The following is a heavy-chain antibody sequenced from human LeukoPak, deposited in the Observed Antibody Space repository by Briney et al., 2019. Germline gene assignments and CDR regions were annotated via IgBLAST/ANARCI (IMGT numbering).Heavy chain of an antibody. CDR1: GFTFSIYW. V-gene: IGHV3-74*01. CDR2: INSDGSST. J-gene: IGHJ4*02. Sequence: PGGSLRLSCAASGFTFSIYWVHWVRQAPGKGLVWVSRINSDGSSTTYADSVKGRFTISRENAKNSLYLQMNSLRAGDTAVYYCARGLSRDGYNVDYWGQGTLVTVSS. CDR3: ARGLSRDGYNVDY. D-gene: IGHD5-24*01.